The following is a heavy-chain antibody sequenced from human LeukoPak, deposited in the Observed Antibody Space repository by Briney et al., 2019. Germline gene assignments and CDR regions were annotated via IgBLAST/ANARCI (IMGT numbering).Heavy chain of an antibody. J-gene: IGHJ4*02. CDR3: ATNIPTPTTSPPLGY. CDR1: GFSTNSYH. CDR2: VDYSGRT. Sequence: ETLFLTWPVSGFSTNSYHLWSLNRQAPGNGLEGVGYVDYSGRTKYSPSLKSRVTISVDTSKYQFSLELSSVTAADTAVYYCATNIPTPTTSPPLGYWGQGTLVTVSS. V-gene: IGHV4-59*08. D-gene: IGHD1-26*01.